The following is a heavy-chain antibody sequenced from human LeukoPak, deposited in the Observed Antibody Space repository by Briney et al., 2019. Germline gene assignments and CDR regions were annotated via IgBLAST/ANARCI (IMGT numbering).Heavy chain of an antibody. D-gene: IGHD3-22*01. CDR2: ISYDGSNK. Sequence: GGSLRLSCAASGFTFSGYGMHWVRQAPGKGLEWVAVISYDGSNKYYADSVKGRFTISRDNSKNTLYLQMNSLRAEDTAVYYCAKGQFYYDSSGYYFDYWGQGTLVTVSS. CDR3: AKGQFYYDSSGYYFDY. J-gene: IGHJ4*02. V-gene: IGHV3-30*18. CDR1: GFTFSGYG.